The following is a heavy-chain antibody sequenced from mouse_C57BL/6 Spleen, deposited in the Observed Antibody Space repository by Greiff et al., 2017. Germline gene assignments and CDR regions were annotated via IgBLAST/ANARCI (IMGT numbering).Heavy chain of an antibody. D-gene: IGHD4-1*01. CDR3: ARKGTGTRFAY. J-gene: IGHJ3*01. Sequence: VQLQQPGAELVMPGASVKLSCTASGYTFTSYWMHWVKQRPGQGLEWIGEIDPSDSYTNYNQKFKGKSTLTVDKSSSTAYMQLSSLTSEDSAVYYCARKGTGTRFAYWGQGTLVTVSA. CDR2: IDPSDSYT. CDR1: GYTFTSYW. V-gene: IGHV1-69*01.